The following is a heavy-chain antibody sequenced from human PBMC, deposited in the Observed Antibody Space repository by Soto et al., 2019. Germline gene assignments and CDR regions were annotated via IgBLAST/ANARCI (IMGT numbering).Heavy chain of an antibody. V-gene: IGHV1-69*12. CDR2: IIPIFGTA. CDR3: ASSVAQYYYYGMDV. D-gene: IGHD6-19*01. J-gene: IGHJ6*02. CDR1: GGTFSSYA. Sequence: QVQLVQSGAEVKKPGSSVKVSCKASGGTFSSYAISWVRQAPGQGLEWMGGIIPIFGTANYAQKFQGRVTMTADESTSTAYMELISLRSEDTDVYYWASSVAQYYYYGMDVWGQGTTVTVSS.